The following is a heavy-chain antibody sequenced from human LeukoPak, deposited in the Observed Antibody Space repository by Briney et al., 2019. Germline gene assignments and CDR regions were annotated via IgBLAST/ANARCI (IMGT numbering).Heavy chain of an antibody. J-gene: IGHJ4*02. CDR2: IYHSGST. CDR3: ARVISGRFDY. CDR1: GDSISSSTYY. Sequence: SETLSLTCTVSGDSISSSTYYWGWIRQPPGKGLEWIGEIYHSGSTNYNPSLKSRVTISVDKSKNQFSLKLSSVTAADTAVYYCARVISGRFDYWGQGTLVTVSS. V-gene: IGHV4-39*07. D-gene: IGHD1-26*01.